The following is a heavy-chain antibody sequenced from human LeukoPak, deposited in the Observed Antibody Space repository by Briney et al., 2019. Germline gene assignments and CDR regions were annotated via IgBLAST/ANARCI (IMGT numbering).Heavy chain of an antibody. CDR2: IKQDGSEK. CDR1: GFTFSSYW. CDR3: ARDELGYCSSTSCTILDY. V-gene: IGHV3-7*01. D-gene: IGHD2-2*01. J-gene: IGHJ4*02. Sequence: GGPLRLSCAASGFTFSSYWMGWVRQAPGKGLEWVANIKQDGSEKCYVDSVKGRFTISRDNAKNSLYLQMNSLRAEDTAVYYCARDELGYCSSTSCTILDYWGQGTLVTVSS.